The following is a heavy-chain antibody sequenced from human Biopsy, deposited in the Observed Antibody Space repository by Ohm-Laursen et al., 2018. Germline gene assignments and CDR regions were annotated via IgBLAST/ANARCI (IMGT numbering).Heavy chain of an antibody. CDR3: ARAPPLIRGVVESWFDP. V-gene: IGHV4-4*07. D-gene: IGHD3-10*01. CDR1: GGYISHYY. J-gene: IGHJ5*02. CDR2: IYITGET. Sequence: SETLSLTCTVSGGYISHYYWTWIRQPAGQGLEWIGRIYITGETDYNPSLKSRVTMSVDSSKKQFSLKLKSVTAADTAIYDCARAPPLIRGVVESWFDPWGQGILVTVSS.